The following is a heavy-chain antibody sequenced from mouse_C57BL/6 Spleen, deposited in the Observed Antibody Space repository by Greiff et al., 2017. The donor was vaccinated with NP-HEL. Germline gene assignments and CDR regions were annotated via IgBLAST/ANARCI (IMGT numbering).Heavy chain of an antibody. Sequence: ESGGGLVKPGGSLKLSCAASGFTFSSYTMSWVRQTPEKRLEWVATISGGGGNTYYPDSVKGRFTISRDNAKNTLYLQMSSLRSEDTALYYCARHDYGVYFDYWGQGTTLTVSS. V-gene: IGHV5-9*01. J-gene: IGHJ2*01. CDR3: ARHDYGVYFDY. D-gene: IGHD2-4*01. CDR1: GFTFSSYT. CDR2: ISGGGGNT.